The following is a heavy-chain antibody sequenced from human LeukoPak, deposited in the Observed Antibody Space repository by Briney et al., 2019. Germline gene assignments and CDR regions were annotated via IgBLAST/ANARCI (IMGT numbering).Heavy chain of an antibody. CDR3: AKDFGIEAAGTGGY. CDR1: GFPFTTYA. J-gene: IGHJ4*02. V-gene: IGHV3-23*01. CDR2: ISGRGASK. D-gene: IGHD6-13*01. Sequence: GGSLRLSCAASGFPFTTYAMTWVRQAPGKGLEWVSGISGRGASKYYADSVKGRFTISRDNSKNTLYLQMNSLRAEDTAVYYCAKDFGIEAAGTGGYWGQGTLVTVSS.